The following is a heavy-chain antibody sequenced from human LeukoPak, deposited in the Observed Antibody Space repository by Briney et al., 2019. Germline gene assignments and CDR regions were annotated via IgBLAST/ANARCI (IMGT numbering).Heavy chain of an antibody. Sequence: LETLSLSGTGSGRSSSSYCGSWIRQPPGKGLESIGAIYYSGRTYYNPSLKSRVTISVDTSKNQFSLKLSSVTAADTAVYYCARDREASSWYFDLWGRGTMVTVSS. D-gene: IGHD2-2*01. CDR1: GRSSSSYC. V-gene: IGHV4-59*06. CDR3: ARDREASSWYFDL. J-gene: IGHJ2*01. CDR2: IYYSGRT.